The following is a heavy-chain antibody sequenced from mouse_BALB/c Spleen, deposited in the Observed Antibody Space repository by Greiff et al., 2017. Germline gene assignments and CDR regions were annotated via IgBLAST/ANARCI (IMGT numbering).Heavy chain of an antibody. CDR1: GFSLTSYG. V-gene: IGHV2-9*02. CDR3: ARDIYYGNPWFAY. D-gene: IGHD2-1*01. CDR2: IWAGGST. Sequence: VKLVESGPGLVAPSQSLSITCTVSGFSLTSYGVHWVRQPPGKGLEWLGVIWAGGSTNYNSALMSRLSISKDNSKSQVFLKMNSLQTDDTAMYYCARDIYYGNPWFAYWGQGTLVTVSA. J-gene: IGHJ3*01.